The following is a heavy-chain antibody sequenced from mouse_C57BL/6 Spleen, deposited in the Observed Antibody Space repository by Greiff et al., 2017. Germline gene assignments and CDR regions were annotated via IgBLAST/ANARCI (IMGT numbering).Heavy chain of an antibody. D-gene: IGHD3-2*02. CDR2: IDPSDSET. J-gene: IGHJ2*01. CDR3: ARRGQLRLQDYFDY. CDR1: GYTFTSYW. V-gene: IGHV1-52*01. Sequence: QVQLQQPGAELVRPGSSVKLSCKASGYTFTSYWMHWVKQRPKQGLEWIGNIDPSDSETHYNQKFKDKATLTVDKSSSTAYMHLSSLTSASSAVYYCARRGQLRLQDYFDYWGQGTTLTVSS.